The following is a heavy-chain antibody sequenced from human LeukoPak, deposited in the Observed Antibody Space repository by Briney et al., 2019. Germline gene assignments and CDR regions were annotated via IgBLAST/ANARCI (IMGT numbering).Heavy chain of an antibody. D-gene: IGHD3-9*01. V-gene: IGHV3-30-3*01. Sequence: GGSLRLSCAASGFTFSSYAMHWVRQAPGRGLEWVAVISYDGSNKYYADSVKGRFTISRDNSKNTLYLQMNSLRAEDTAVYYCARDNPDILTGYHHDAFDIWGQGTMVTVSS. CDR1: GFTFSSYA. CDR2: ISYDGSNK. CDR3: ARDNPDILTGYHHDAFDI. J-gene: IGHJ3*02.